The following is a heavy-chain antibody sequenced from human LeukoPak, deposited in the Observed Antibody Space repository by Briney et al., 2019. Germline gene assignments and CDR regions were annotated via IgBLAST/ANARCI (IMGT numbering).Heavy chain of an antibody. CDR3: ARGSDDFWSGYSPSY. D-gene: IGHD3-3*01. CDR2: INPNSGGT. J-gene: IGHJ4*02. CDR1: GYAFTGYY. Sequence: ASVKLSCKASGYAFTGYYMHWVRQAPGQGLEWMGWINPNSGGTNYAQKFQGRVTMTRDTSISTAYMELSRLRSDDTAVYYCARGSDDFWSGYSPSYGGQGTLVTVSS. V-gene: IGHV1-2*02.